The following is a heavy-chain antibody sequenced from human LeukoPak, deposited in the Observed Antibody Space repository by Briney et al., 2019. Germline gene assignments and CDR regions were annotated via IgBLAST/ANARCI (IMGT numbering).Heavy chain of an antibody. CDR2: ISSSGSTI. V-gene: IGHV3-48*03. Sequence: GGSLRLSCAASGFTFSSYEMNWVRQAPGKGLEWVSYISSSGSTIYYADSVKGRFTISRDNAKNSLYLQMNSLRAEDTAVYYCAELGITMIGGVWGKGTTVSISS. D-gene: IGHD3-10*02. CDR3: AELGITMIGGV. CDR1: GFTFSSYE. J-gene: IGHJ6*04.